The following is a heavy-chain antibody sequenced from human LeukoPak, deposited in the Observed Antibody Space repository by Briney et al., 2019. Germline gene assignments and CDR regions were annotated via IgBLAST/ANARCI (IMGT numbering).Heavy chain of an antibody. J-gene: IGHJ5*02. CDR2: IYSGGST. V-gene: IGHV3-66*01. Sequence: GGSLRLSCAASGFTFSSYAMHWVRQAPGKGLEWVSVIYSGGSTYYADSVKGRFTISRDNSKNTLYLQMNSLRAEDTAVYYCARGPYDSSGFWFDPWGQGTLVTVSS. CDR3: ARGPYDSSGFWFDP. D-gene: IGHD3-22*01. CDR1: GFTFSSYA.